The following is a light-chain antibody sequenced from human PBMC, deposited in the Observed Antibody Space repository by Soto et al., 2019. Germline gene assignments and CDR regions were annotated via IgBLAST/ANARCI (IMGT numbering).Light chain of an antibody. CDR1: SSNIRSNY. V-gene: IGLV1-47*01. CDR3: AAWDDSLSGLV. Sequence: QSVLTQPPSASGTPGQRVTISCSGSSSNIRSNYVYWYQQLPGTAPKLLIYRNNQRPSGVPDRFSGSKSGTSASLAISGLRSEDEADYYCAAWDDSLSGLVFGTGTKLTVL. J-gene: IGLJ1*01. CDR2: RNN.